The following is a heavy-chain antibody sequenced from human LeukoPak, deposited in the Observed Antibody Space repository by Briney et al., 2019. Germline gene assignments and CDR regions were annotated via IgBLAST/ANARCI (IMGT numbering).Heavy chain of an antibody. CDR2: IYPGDSDT. CDR1: GYTSYW. Sequence: GESLKISCNSSGYTSYWIGWVRQMPGKGLEWMGIIYPGDSDTRYSPSFQGQVTISADKSISTAYLQWSSLKASDTAMYYCATRRRSIAAAGTYYWGQGTLVTVSS. D-gene: IGHD6-13*01. J-gene: IGHJ4*02. CDR3: ATRRRSIAAAGTYY. V-gene: IGHV5-51*01.